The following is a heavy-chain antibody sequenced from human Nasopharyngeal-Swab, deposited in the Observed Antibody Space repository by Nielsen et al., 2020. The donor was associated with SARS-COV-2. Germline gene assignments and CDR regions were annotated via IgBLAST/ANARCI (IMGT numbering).Heavy chain of an antibody. CDR3: ARVDSASHRQIRYYNYYYMDV. J-gene: IGHJ6*03. CDR2: IHIDWSST. V-gene: IGHV3-74*01. CDR1: GFTFRSYW. D-gene: IGHD1-26*01. Sequence: GESLKISCTASGFTFRSYWMHWVLQAPGKGPVCVSRIHIDWSSTSYGDSVNGRFTISRDDAKNTLYLQMNSLRTEDTAVYYCARVDSASHRQIRYYNYYYMDVWGKGPTVTVSS.